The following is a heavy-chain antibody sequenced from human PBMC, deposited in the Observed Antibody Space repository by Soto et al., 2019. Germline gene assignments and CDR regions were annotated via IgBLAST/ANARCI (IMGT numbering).Heavy chain of an antibody. V-gene: IGHV3-11*01. Sequence: QVQLVESGGGLVKPGGSLRLSCAASGFTFSDYYMSWIRQAPGQGLEWVSYISSSGSTIYYADSVKGRFTISRDNAKNSLYLQMNSLRAEDTAVYYCARVYYYDSSGYYYVESASEVPYYFDYWGQGTLVTVSS. CDR3: ARVYYYDSSGYYYVESASEVPYYFDY. CDR2: ISSSGSTI. J-gene: IGHJ4*02. D-gene: IGHD3-22*01. CDR1: GFTFSDYY.